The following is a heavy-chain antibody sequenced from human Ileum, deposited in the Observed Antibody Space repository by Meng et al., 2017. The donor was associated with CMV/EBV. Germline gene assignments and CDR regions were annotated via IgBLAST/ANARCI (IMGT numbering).Heavy chain of an antibody. J-gene: IGHJ4*02. D-gene: IGHD3-3*01. V-gene: IGHV1-18*01. CDR1: FTRYG. CDR2: ISTCNGNT. CDR3: ARGDVLRFLEWSLGGVYFDY. Sequence: FTRYGISWVRQAPGRGLEWMGWISTCNGNTNYARKHQVRVTMTTHTSTSKGYMELRSLRSDDTAVYYCARGDVLRFLEWSLGGVYFDYWGQGTLVTVSS.